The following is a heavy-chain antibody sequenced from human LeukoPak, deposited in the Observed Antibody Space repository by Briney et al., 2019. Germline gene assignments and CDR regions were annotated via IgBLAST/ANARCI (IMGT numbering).Heavy chain of an antibody. CDR1: GFTFSKAW. CDR3: TTVPGIAVAGTDWYFDL. V-gene: IGHV3-15*01. Sequence: GGSLRLSCTASGFTFSKAWMSWVRQAPGKGLEWVGRIKSKTDGGTTDYAAPVKGRFTISRDDSKNTLYLQMNSLKTEDTAVYYCTTVPGIAVAGTDWYFDLWGRGTLVTVSS. D-gene: IGHD6-19*01. J-gene: IGHJ2*01. CDR2: IKSKTDGGTT.